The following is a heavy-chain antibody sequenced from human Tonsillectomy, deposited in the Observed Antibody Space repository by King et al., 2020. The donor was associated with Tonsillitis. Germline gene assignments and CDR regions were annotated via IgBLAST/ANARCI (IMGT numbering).Heavy chain of an antibody. CDR3: TTVTRVAATRGVGDYYYYYYMDV. D-gene: IGHD2-15*01. J-gene: IGHJ6*03. Sequence: VQLVESGGGLVKPGGSLRLSCAASGFTFSNAWMNWVRQAPGKGLEWVGRIKSKTDGGTTDYAAPVKGRFTISRDDSKNTLYLQMNSLKTEDTAVYYCTTVTRVAATRGVGDYYYYYYMDVWGKGTTVTVSS. CDR2: IKSKTDGGTT. CDR1: GFTFSNAW. V-gene: IGHV3-15*07.